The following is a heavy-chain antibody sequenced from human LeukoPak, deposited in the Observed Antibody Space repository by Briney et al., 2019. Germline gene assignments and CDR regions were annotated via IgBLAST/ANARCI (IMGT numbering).Heavy chain of an antibody. CDR1: GFTFSSYW. V-gene: IGHV3-7*01. D-gene: IGHD6-6*01. CDR3: AREFSGSSFNDY. J-gene: IGHJ4*02. CDR2: IKYDGSEK. Sequence: PGGSLRLSCAASGFTFSSYWMSWFRRAPGKGLEWVANIKYDGSEKYYVDSVKGRFTISRDNARNSLYLQLNSLRVDDTAVYYCAREFSGSSFNDYWGQGTLVTVSS.